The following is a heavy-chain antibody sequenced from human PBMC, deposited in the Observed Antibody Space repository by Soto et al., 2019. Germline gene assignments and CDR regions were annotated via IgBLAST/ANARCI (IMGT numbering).Heavy chain of an antibody. D-gene: IGHD3-10*01. CDR3: ASSYGSGYRAFDY. V-gene: IGHV1-69*02. J-gene: IGHJ4*02. CDR1: GDTFNFYS. CDR2: VNPIVSMS. Sequence: QVQLVRSGAEVKRPGSSVKVSCKASGDTFNFYSINWVRQAPGLGLEWMGRVNPIVSMSNYAQKFQGRVTMTEDKATSTAYMDLGILRSEDTAIYYCASSYGSGYRAFDYWGQGALVTVSS.